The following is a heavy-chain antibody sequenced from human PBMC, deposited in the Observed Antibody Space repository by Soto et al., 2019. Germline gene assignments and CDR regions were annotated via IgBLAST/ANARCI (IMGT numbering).Heavy chain of an antibody. CDR2: ISSSSTMI. D-gene: IGHD1-26*01. J-gene: IGHJ3*02. CDR3: AEGSAYDAFDI. V-gene: IGHV3-48*02. Sequence: XXSLRLSCAASGFTFSTYSMHWVRQAPGKGLEWVSYISSSSTMIYYADSVKGRFTISRDNAKNSLSLQMNRLRDEDTAVYYCAEGSAYDAFDIWGQGTMVTVSS. CDR1: GFTFSTYS.